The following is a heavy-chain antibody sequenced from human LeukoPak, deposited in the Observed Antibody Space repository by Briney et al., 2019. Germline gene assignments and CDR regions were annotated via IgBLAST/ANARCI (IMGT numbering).Heavy chain of an antibody. D-gene: IGHD3-10*01. CDR3: ASAGAGYYVMDF. CDR2: IHPGDSDT. CDR1: GYRFSSYW. V-gene: IGHV5-51*01. Sequence: GESLKISCKASGYRFSSYWIGWVRQMHGKGLEWMGIIHPGDSDTIYSPSVQGQVTISVDKANSTTYLQWSSLKASDTAIFYYASAGAGYYVMDFWGQGTTVTVSS. J-gene: IGHJ6*02.